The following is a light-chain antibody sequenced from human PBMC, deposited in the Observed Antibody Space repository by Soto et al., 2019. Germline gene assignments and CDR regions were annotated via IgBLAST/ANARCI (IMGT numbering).Light chain of an antibody. CDR1: SSDVGSYNL. CDR3: SSYAGSSTLV. CDR2: EGS. Sequence: QSALTQPASVSGSPGQSITISCTGSSSDVGSYNLVSWYQQHPGKAPKLMIYEGSKRPSGVSNRFSGSKSGNTASLTISGLQAEGEADYYCSSYAGSSTLVFGGGTKLTVL. J-gene: IGLJ2*01. V-gene: IGLV2-23*01.